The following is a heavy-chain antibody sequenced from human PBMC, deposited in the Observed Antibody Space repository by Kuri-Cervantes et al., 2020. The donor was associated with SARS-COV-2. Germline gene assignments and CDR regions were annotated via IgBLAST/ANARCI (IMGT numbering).Heavy chain of an antibody. CDR2: NSAYNGNT. V-gene: IGHV1-18*01. CDR3: ARVFSRLWGSRRNFDL. Sequence: ASVKVSCKASGYTFTSYGISWVRQAPGQGLEWMGWNSAYNGNTNYAQKLQGRVTMTTDTSTSTAYMELRSMRSDDTAVYYCARVFSRLWGSRRNFDLWGRGTLVTVSS. CDR1: GYTFTSYG. J-gene: IGHJ2*01. D-gene: IGHD4/OR15-4a*01.